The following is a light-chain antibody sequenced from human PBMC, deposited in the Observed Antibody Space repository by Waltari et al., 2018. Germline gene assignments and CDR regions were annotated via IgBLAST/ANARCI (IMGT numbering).Light chain of an antibody. J-gene: IGLJ2*01. CDR2: NNK. V-gene: IGLV1-44*01. CDR1: SSHTGSNN. CDR3: ATWDDSLNAVI. Sequence: QSVLTQPPSPSVTPGKRVTISCSGSSSHTGSNNANWYQQYPGTAPKLLIYNNKQRPPGVPDRFSGSKSVTSASLAISGLQSEDEADYYCATWDDSLNAVIFGGGTKLTVL.